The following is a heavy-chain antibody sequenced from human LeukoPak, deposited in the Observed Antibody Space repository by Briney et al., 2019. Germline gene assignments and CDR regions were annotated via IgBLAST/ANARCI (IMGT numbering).Heavy chain of an antibody. V-gene: IGHV1-18*01. D-gene: IGHD3-16*02. CDR1: GYTFTSYG. CDR2: ISAYNGNT. J-gene: IGHJ4*02. Sequence: ASVKVSCEASGYTFTSYGISWVRQAPGQGLEWMGWISAYNGNTNYAQKLQGRVTMTTDTSTSTAYMELRSLRSEDTAVYYCARGQIPLHDYVWGSYPDYDYWGQGTLVTVSS. CDR3: ARGQIPLHDYVWGSYPDYDY.